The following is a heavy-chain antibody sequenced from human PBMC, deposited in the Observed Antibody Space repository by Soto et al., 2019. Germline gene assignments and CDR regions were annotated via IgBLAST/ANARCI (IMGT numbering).Heavy chain of an antibody. CDR3: ARGGHQTNWNYAFDY. V-gene: IGHV4-31*03. CDR2: IYYSGST. CDR1: GDSISSGAYY. J-gene: IGHJ4*02. Sequence: QVQLQESGPGLVKPSQTLSLSGTVSGDSISSGAYYWSWIRQHPGKGLEWIGYIYYSGSTYYNPSLKSRVSISIAMAQNQVSLKLSSVTAADAAVYYCARGGHQTNWNYAFDYWGQGTVVTVSS. D-gene: IGHD1-7*01.